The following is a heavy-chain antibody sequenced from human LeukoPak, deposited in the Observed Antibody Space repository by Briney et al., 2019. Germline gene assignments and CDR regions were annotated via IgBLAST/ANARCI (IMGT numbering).Heavy chain of an antibody. CDR1: GYSISSGYY. CDR3: ARSGGSSWYFDY. CDR2: IYHSGST. Sequence: PSETLSLTCTVSGYSISSGYYWGWIRQPPGKGLEWIGSIYHSGSTYYNPSLKGRVTISVDTSKNQFSLKLSSVTAADTAVYYCARSGGSSWYFDYWGQGTLVTVSS. V-gene: IGHV4-38-2*02. J-gene: IGHJ4*02. D-gene: IGHD6-13*01.